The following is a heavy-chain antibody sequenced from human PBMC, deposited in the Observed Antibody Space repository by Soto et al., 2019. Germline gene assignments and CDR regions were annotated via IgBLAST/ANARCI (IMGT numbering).Heavy chain of an antibody. D-gene: IGHD6-19*01. V-gene: IGHV4-59*01. Sequence: SETLSLTCSVSGGSISGSYWSWIRQSPGKGLEWLGYVYYTGSTNYSPSLRSRVSISVDTSKNEFSLRLSSVTAADTAVYFCARSVAVPGAHIDYWGQGTQVTVSS. CDR2: VYYTGST. J-gene: IGHJ4*02. CDR1: GGSISGSY. CDR3: ARSVAVPGAHIDY.